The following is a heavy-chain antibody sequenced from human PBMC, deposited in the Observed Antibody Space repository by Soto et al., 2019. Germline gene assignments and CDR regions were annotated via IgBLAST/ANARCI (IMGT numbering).Heavy chain of an antibody. CDR1: GFTFSSYA. CDR2: ISYDGSNK. V-gene: IGHV3-30-3*01. CDR3: ARALVSIFGVATSYYYYGMDV. D-gene: IGHD3-3*01. J-gene: IGHJ6*02. Sequence: GGSLRLSCAASGFTFSSYAMHWVRQAPGKGLEWVAVISYDGSNKYYADSVKGRFTISRDNSKNTLYLQMNSLRAEDTAVYYCARALVSIFGVATSYYYYGMDVWGQGTTVTVSS.